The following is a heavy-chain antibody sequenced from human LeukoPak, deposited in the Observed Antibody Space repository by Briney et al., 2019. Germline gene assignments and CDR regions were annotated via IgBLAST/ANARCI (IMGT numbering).Heavy chain of an antibody. CDR3: ARRSSSTGWSFDY. D-gene: IGHD6-19*01. Sequence: SETLSLTCTGSGGSISSYYWTWIRQPPGKGLEWIGQIYSSGSTNYNPSLKSRVTISVDTSKNQFSLELNSVTAADTALYYCARRSSSTGWSFDYWGQGTLVAVSS. J-gene: IGHJ4*02. V-gene: IGHV4-59*08. CDR1: GGSISSYY. CDR2: IYSSGST.